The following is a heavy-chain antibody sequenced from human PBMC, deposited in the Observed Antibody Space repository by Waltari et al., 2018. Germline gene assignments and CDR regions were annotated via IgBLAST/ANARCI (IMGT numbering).Heavy chain of an antibody. CDR2: INPKSGAT. CDR3: ARHIDSIRSA. D-gene: IGHD2-21*01. CDR1: RYTFTASV. Sequence: QVQLVQSGAEVKKPGASVKVSCKASRYTFTASVIDWVRHAPGQGLEWMGRINPKSGATTYPQKLQGRITMTRDTSIGTAYMELGSVTSDDTALYYCARHIDSIRSAWGQGTLVTVSS. V-gene: IGHV1-2*06. J-gene: IGHJ5*02.